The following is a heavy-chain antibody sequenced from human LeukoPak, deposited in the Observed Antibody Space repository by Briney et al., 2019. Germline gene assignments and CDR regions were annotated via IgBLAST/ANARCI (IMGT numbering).Heavy chain of an antibody. J-gene: IGHJ4*02. Sequence: SETLSLTCTVSGGSISSSSYYWVWIRQPPGKGLEWIGSIYYSGNTYYNPSLKSRVSISLDTSKNQFSLKLSSVTAADTAVYYCARDLGGGSFDFWGQGTLVTVSS. CDR3: ARDLGGGSFDF. V-gene: IGHV4-39*02. D-gene: IGHD2-15*01. CDR1: GGSISSSSYY. CDR2: IYYSGNT.